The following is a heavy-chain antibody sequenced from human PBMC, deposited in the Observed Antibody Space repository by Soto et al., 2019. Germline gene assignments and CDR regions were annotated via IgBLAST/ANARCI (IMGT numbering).Heavy chain of an antibody. Sequence: GASVKVSCKASGGTFSSYTISWVRQAPGQGLEWMGRIIPIIGITKYAQKFQGRVTITRDTSASTAYMELSSLRSEDTAVYYCARQESVSFKEWLLQKSNEYYYYYMDVWGKGTTVTVSS. D-gene: IGHD6-19*01. CDR3: ARQESVSFKEWLLQKSNEYYYYYMDV. J-gene: IGHJ6*03. CDR2: IIPIIGIT. CDR1: GGTFSSYT. V-gene: IGHV1-69*02.